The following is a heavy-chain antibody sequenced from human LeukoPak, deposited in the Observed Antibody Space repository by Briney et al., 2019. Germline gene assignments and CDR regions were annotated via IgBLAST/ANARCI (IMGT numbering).Heavy chain of an antibody. Sequence: GGSLRLSCAASGFTFTNYWMSWVRQAPGKGLEWVANIKPDGSEKYFVDSVKGRFTISRDNPKKSLYLQMNSLRAEDTAIYYCARDVSVSDMDVWGQGTTVTVSS. CDR3: ARDVSVSDMDV. D-gene: IGHD5/OR15-5a*01. CDR2: IKPDGSEK. J-gene: IGHJ6*02. CDR1: GFTFTNYW. V-gene: IGHV3-7*01.